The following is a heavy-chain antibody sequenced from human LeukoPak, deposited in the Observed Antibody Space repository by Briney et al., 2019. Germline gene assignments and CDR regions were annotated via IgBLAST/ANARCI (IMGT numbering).Heavy chain of an antibody. Sequence: SETLSLTCVVSGTSVSSSNWWSWVRQPPGKGLEWIGEIYHSGSTNYNPSLKSRVTTSVDNFKNQFSLKLNSVTAADTAVYYCARGYGDYDNWFAPWGQGTLVTVSS. J-gene: IGHJ5*02. CDR1: GTSVSSSNW. CDR3: ARGYGDYDNWFAP. V-gene: IGHV4-4*02. D-gene: IGHD4-17*01. CDR2: IYHSGST.